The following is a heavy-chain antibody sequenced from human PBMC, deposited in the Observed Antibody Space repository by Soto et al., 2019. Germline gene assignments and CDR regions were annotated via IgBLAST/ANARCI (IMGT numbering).Heavy chain of an antibody. CDR3: ASTLGLRYFDWLSGSENYYYYMDV. CDR1: GGSISSYY. V-gene: IGHV4-59*01. CDR2: IYYSGST. Sequence: SETLSLTCTVSGGSISSYYWSWIRQPPGKGLEWIGYIYYSGSTNYNPSLKSRVTISVDTSKNQFSLKLSSVTAADTAVYYCASTLGLRYFDWLSGSENYYYYMDVWGKGTTVTVSS. D-gene: IGHD3-9*01. J-gene: IGHJ6*03.